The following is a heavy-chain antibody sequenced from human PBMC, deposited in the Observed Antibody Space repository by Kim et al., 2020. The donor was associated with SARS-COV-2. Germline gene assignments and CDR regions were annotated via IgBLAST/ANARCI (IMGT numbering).Heavy chain of an antibody. V-gene: IGHV4-31*02. J-gene: IGHJ4*02. D-gene: IGHD2-8*01. CDR2: LYSSGSS. Sequence: RLQPGKGLGWIGYLYSSGSSNYSPSLKSRVTVSVDTSKTQVSLKLNSVTAADTAVYYCARDARGNGFDSWGQGTLVTVSS. CDR3: ARDARGNGFDS.